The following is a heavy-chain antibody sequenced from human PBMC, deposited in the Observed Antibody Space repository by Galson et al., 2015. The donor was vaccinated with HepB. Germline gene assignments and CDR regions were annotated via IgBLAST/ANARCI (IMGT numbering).Heavy chain of an antibody. V-gene: IGHV1-18*04. CDR3: ARAVLGSSGWWPPCYFDS. Sequence: SVKVSCKASGYSFRHHGISWVRQAPGQGLEWLGWIGSDNGETKYTEKFQGRVTMTTDISMSTSYMELRSLRSDDTAVYYCARAVLGSSGWWPPCYFDSWGHGNLVSVSS. J-gene: IGHJ4*01. CDR2: IGSDNGET. CDR1: GYSFRHHG. D-gene: IGHD6-19*01.